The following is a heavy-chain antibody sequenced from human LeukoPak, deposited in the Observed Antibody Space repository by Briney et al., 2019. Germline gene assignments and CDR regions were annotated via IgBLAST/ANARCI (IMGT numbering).Heavy chain of an antibody. CDR1: GFTFTSSA. CDR2: IVVGSGNT. CDR3: AADRYYDIHPLYGMDV. Sequence: GASVKVFCKASGFTFTSSAMQWVRQARGQRLEWIGWIVVGSGNTNYAQKFQERVTITRDMSTSTAHMELSSLRSEDTAVYYCAADRYYDIHPLYGMDVWGQGTTVTVSS. V-gene: IGHV1-58*02. D-gene: IGHD3-22*01. J-gene: IGHJ6*02.